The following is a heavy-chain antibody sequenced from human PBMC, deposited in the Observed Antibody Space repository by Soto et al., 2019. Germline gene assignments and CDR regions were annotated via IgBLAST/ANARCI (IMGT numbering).Heavy chain of an antibody. CDR3: ARDRGGIVSASVVWGMDV. CDR2: TSHDGSIK. V-gene: IGHV3-30*03. CDR1: GFTFSSYG. Sequence: QVQLVESGGGVVQPGRSLRLSCAASGFTFSSYGMHWVRQAPGKGLEWVAVTSHDGSIKYYADSVKGRFTISRDNSKNTLYLQMNYLRAEDTAVYYCARDRGGIVSASVVWGMDVWGRGTTVTVSS. D-gene: IGHD2-8*01. J-gene: IGHJ6*02.